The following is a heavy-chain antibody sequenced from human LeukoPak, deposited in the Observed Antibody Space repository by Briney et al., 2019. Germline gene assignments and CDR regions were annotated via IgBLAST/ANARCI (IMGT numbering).Heavy chain of an antibody. V-gene: IGHV4-38-2*02. CDR2: IYHSGST. CDR1: GYSISSGYY. Sequence: PSETLSLTCTVSGYSISSGYYWGWIRQPPGKGLEWIGSIYHSGSTYYNPSLKSRVTISVDTSKNQFSLKLSSVTAADTAVYHCARDREYCGGDCYLNWFDPWGQGTLVTVSS. CDR3: ARDREYCGGDCYLNWFDP. J-gene: IGHJ5*02. D-gene: IGHD2-21*02.